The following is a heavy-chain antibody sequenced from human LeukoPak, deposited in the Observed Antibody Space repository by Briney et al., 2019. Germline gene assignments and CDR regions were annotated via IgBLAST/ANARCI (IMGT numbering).Heavy chain of an antibody. Sequence: GGSLRLSCAASGFTFSSHGMNWVRQAPAKGLEWVSGISGSGGNTYYADSVKGRFTISRDNSKKTLYLQMNSLRAEDTAVYYCAKDDNYIRFLSWGQGTLVTVSS. V-gene: IGHV3-23*01. CDR2: ISGSGGNT. CDR1: GFTFSSHG. J-gene: IGHJ5*02. D-gene: IGHD3-10*01. CDR3: AKDDNYIRFLS.